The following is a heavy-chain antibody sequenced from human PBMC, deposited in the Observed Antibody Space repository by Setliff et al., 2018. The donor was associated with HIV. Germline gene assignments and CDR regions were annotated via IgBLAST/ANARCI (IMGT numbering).Heavy chain of an antibody. D-gene: IGHD3-10*01. CDR2: IIPIFGMA. J-gene: IGHJ3*02. CDR3: ARAEFLGPESDFDI. CDR1: GDVFNNNA. V-gene: IGHV1-69*04. Sequence: ASVKVSCKASGDVFNNNAINWVRQAPGQGLEWMGRIIPIFGMANYARKFQGRVTITADKSTSTAYLELSSLTYDDTAIYYCARAEFLGPESDFDIWGQGTMVTVSS.